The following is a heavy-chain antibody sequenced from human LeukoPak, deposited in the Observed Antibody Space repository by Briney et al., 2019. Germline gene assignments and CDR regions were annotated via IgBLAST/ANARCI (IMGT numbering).Heavy chain of an antibody. D-gene: IGHD6-13*01. CDR1: GYTFTGYY. Sequence: ASVKVSCKASGYTFTGYYMHWVRQAPGQGLEWMGWIDPNSGGTNYAQKFQGRVTMTRDTSISTAYMELSRLRSDDTAVYYCARERIAAADINWFDPWGQGTLVTVSS. CDR3: ARERIAAADINWFDP. J-gene: IGHJ5*02. CDR2: IDPNSGGT. V-gene: IGHV1-2*02.